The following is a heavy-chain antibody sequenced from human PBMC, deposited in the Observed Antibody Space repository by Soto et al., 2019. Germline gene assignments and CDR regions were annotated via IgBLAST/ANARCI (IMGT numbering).Heavy chain of an antibody. CDR1: GFSFSSYA. CDR2: ISHDGINK. CDR3: ARDMYSSDYFVKWFEP. D-gene: IGHD6-19*01. V-gene: IGHV3-30-3*01. J-gene: IGHJ5*02. Sequence: QVRLVESGGGVVQPGRSLRLSCTASGFSFSSYAMYWFRQPPGKGLEWVAVISHDGINKHYADSGKGRVTVSRDNSNHWLDLQLISLRGEDTAMYYCARDMYSSDYFVKWFEPWGQGTLVTVSS.